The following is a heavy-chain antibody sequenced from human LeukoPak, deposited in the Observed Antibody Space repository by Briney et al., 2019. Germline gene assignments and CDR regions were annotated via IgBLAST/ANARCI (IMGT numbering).Heavy chain of an antibody. J-gene: IGHJ3*02. V-gene: IGHV3-7*01. CDR3: ASTYVVVTAVHDAFHI. CDR1: GFTFSSYW. D-gene: IGHD2-21*02. Sequence: GGSLRLSCAASGFTFSSYWMSWVRQAPGKGLEWVANIKQDGSEKYYVDSVKGRFTISRDNAKNSLYLQMNSLKAEDTAVYYCASTYVVVTAVHDAFHIWGQGTMVTVSS. CDR2: IKQDGSEK.